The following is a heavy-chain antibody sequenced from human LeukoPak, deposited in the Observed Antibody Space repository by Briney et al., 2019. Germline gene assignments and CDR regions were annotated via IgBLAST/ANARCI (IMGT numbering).Heavy chain of an antibody. Sequence: SETLSLTCAVYGGSFSGYYWSWIRQPPGKGLEWLGEINHSGSTNYIPSLKSRVTISIDTSKKQFSLNLSSVTAADTAVYYCARVSIAARPRGAFDIWGQGTMVTVSS. CDR3: ARVSIAARPRGAFDI. J-gene: IGHJ3*02. CDR2: INHSGST. CDR1: GGSFSGYY. D-gene: IGHD6-6*01. V-gene: IGHV4-34*01.